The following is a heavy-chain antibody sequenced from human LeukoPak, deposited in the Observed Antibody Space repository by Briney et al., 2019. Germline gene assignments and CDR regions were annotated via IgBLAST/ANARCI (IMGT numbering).Heavy chain of an antibody. CDR2: ISYDGSNK. J-gene: IGHJ6*02. Sequence: PGGSLRLSCAASGFTFSSYAMHWVRQAPGKGLEWVAVISYDGSNKYYADSVKGRFTISRDNSKNTLYLQMNSLRAEDTAVYYCARNSYYYDFWSGYYRGKDPYYYYYGMDVWGQGTTVTVSS. D-gene: IGHD3-3*01. CDR1: GFTFSSYA. V-gene: IGHV3-30-3*01. CDR3: ARNSYYYDFWSGYYRGKDPYYYYYGMDV.